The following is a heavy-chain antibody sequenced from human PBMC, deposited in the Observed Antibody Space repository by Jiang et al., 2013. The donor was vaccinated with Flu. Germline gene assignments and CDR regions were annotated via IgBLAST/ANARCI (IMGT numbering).Heavy chain of an antibody. D-gene: IGHD5-18*01. V-gene: IGHV3-33*01. CDR3: ASLHTAVYALDV. J-gene: IGHJ6*02. CDR1: GFTFSNLG. CDR2: IWYDGNNK. Sequence: RLSCAASGFTFSNLGMHWVRQAPGKGLEWLAVIWYDGNNKYYADSVKGRFTISRDNSKNTLYLQMNSLRAEDTAVYYCASLHTAVYALDVWGQGTTVTVSS.